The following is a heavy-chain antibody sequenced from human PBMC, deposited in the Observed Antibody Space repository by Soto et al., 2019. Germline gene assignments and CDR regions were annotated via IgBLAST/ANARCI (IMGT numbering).Heavy chain of an antibody. CDR1: GGSFSGYY. CDR3: ARGPGYSGYDGPDY. D-gene: IGHD5-12*01. V-gene: IGHV4-34*01. J-gene: IGHJ4*02. CDR2: INHSGST. Sequence: PSETLSLTCAVYGGSFSGYYWSWIRQPPGKGLEWIGEINHSGSTNYNPSLKSRVTISVDTSKNQFSLKLSSVTAADTAVYYCARGPGYSGYDGPDYWGQGTLVTSPQ.